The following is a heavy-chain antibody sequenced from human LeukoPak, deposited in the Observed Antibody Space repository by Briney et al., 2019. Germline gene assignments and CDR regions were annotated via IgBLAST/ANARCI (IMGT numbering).Heavy chain of an antibody. D-gene: IGHD4/OR15-4a*01. CDR2: IIPIFGTA. J-gene: IGHJ4*02. CDR1: GGTFSSYA. CDR3: ARDQLGATTPGSVDY. V-gene: IGHV1-69*05. Sequence: SVKVSCKASGGTFSSYAISWVRQAPGQGLEWMGRIIPIFGTANYAQKFQGRVTITTDESTSTAYMELSSLRSEDTAVYYCARDQLGATTPGSVDYWGQGTLVTVSS.